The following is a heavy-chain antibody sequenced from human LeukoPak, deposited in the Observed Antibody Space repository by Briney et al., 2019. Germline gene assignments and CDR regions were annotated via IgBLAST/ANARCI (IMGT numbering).Heavy chain of an antibody. Sequence: GGSLRLSCAASGFTFSSYAMSWVRQAPGKGLEWVSAISGSGGSTYYADSVKGRFAISRDNSKNTLYLQMNSLRAEDTAVYYCAKSISRPYYMDVWGKGTTVTVSS. CDR1: GFTFSSYA. D-gene: IGHD3-3*02. J-gene: IGHJ6*03. CDR2: ISGSGGST. V-gene: IGHV3-23*01. CDR3: AKSISRPYYMDV.